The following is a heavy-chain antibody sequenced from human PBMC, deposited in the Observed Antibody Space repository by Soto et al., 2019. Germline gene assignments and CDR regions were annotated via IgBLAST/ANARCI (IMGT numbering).Heavy chain of an antibody. J-gene: IGHJ6*01. CDR2: IKSKTDGGTT. Sequence: GGSLRLSCTASGFTFSNAWMNWVRQAPGKGLEWVDRIKSKTDGGTTDYAAPVKGRFTISRDDSKNTLYLQMNSLKTEDTAVYYCTTDLSGKLRFLGYGMDVWGRGTTVIVSS. V-gene: IGHV3-15*07. CDR1: GFTFSNAW. D-gene: IGHD2-15*01. CDR3: TTDLSGKLRFLGYGMDV.